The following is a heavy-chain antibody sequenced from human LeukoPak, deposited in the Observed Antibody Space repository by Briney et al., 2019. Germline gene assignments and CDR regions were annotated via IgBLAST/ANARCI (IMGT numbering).Heavy chain of an antibody. CDR1: GASISNYY. J-gene: IGHJ6*03. CDR3: AREVSSSWSGYYFNYMDV. V-gene: IGHV4-4*07. CDR2: MYTSGST. Sequence: SETLSLTCTVSGASISNYYWSWIRQPAGKGLEWIGRMYTSGSTNYDPSLKSRVTMSVDTSKNQFSLKLSSVTAADTAVYYCAREVSSSWSGYYFNYMDVWGKGTTVTVSS. D-gene: IGHD6-13*01.